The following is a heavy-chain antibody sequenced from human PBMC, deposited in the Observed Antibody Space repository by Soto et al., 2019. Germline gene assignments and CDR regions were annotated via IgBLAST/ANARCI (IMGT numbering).Heavy chain of an antibody. CDR2: IYYSGST. D-gene: IGHD4-17*01. V-gene: IGHV4-31*03. CDR1: GGSISSGGYY. CDR3: ARDDYGDYVVGY. J-gene: IGHJ4*02. Sequence: PSETLSLTCTVSGGSISSGGYYWSWIRQHPGKGLEWIGYIYYSGSTYYSPSLKSRVTISVDTSKNQFSLKLSSVTAADTAVYYCARDDYGDYVVGYWGQGTLVTVSS.